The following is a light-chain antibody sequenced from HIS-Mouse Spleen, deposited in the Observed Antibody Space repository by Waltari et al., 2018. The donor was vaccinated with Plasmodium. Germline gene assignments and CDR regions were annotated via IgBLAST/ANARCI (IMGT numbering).Light chain of an antibody. CDR1: QSVSST. Sequence: EIVMTQSPATLSVSPGERATLSGRASQSVSSTLAWYQQKPGKAPRLLIYGSSTRATGIPSRFSGSGSGTEFTLTISSLQSEDFAVYYCQQYNNWSFTFGPGTKVDIK. J-gene: IGKJ3*01. CDR2: GSS. V-gene: IGKV3-15*01. CDR3: QQYNNWSFT.